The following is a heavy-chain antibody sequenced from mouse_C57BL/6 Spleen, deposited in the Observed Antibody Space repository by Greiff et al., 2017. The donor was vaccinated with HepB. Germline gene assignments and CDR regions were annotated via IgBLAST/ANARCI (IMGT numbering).Heavy chain of an antibody. V-gene: IGHV14-3*01. CDR1: GFNFKNTY. D-gene: IGHD2-5*01. CDR3: ATYYSNDWYFDV. Sequence: EVQLQQSVAELVRPGASVKFSCTASGFNFKNTYMHWVKQRPEQGLEWIGRIDPANGNTKYAPKFQGKATITADTSSNTAYLQLSSLTSEDTAIYYCATYYSNDWYFDVWGTGTTVTVSS. CDR2: IDPANGNT. J-gene: IGHJ1*03.